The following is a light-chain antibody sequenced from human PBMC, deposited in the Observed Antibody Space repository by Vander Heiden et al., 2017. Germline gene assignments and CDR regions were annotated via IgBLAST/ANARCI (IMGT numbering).Light chain of an antibody. CDR2: AAS. J-gene: IGKJ2*01. CDR1: QSVSSQ. V-gene: IGKV1-39*01. CDR3: QQTDSSPYT. Sequence: DIQMTQSPSSLSASVGDRVTITCRASQSVSSQLNWYQQKPGKAPNLLIYAASNLQTGVPSRFSGSGSRTDFTLSISSLHSEDLATYYCQQTDSSPYTFGQGTKLEIK.